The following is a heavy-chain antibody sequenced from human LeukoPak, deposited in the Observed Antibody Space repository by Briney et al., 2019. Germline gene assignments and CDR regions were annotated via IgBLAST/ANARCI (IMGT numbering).Heavy chain of an antibody. V-gene: IGHV3-74*01. J-gene: IGHJ3*02. CDR3: ARDLSIAARGGI. CDR2: INSDGSST. CDR1: GFTFSSYW. D-gene: IGHD6-6*01. Sequence: PGGSLRLSCAASGFTFSSYWMLWVRQAPGKGLVWVSRINSDGSSTNYADSVKGRFTISRDNAKNTLYLQMNSLRAEDTAVYYCARDLSIAARGGIWGQGTMVTVSS.